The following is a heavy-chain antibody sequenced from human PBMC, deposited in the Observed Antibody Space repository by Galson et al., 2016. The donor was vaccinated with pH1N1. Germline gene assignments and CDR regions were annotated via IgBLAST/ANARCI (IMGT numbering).Heavy chain of an antibody. V-gene: IGHV3-43*01. CDR1: GFTFHDYT. J-gene: IGHJ6*02. CDR2: VSWDGGST. Sequence: SLRLSCAASGFTFHDYTMHWVRQTPGKGLEWVSLVSWDGGSTYYADYVKGRFTVSRDNSKNSLYLQMNSLRSEDTALYYCAKETQRGSYGMDVWGRGTTVTVSS. D-gene: IGHD3-16*01. CDR3: AKETQRGSYGMDV.